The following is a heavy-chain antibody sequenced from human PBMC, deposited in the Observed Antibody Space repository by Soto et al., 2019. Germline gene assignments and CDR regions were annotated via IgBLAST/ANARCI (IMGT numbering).Heavy chain of an antibody. CDR1: GGTLSTYT. V-gene: IGHV1-69*13. J-gene: IGHJ1*01. D-gene: IGHD1-26*01. CDR2: IIPLFGTA. CDR3: AREGFSGSYFPN. Sequence: VASVKVSCKASGGTLSTYTFSWVRQAPGQDLEWMGGIIPLFGTADYAQRFQGRLTITADQSTNTAYMDLSSLRSEDTAVYYCAREGFSGSYFPNWGQGTQVTV.